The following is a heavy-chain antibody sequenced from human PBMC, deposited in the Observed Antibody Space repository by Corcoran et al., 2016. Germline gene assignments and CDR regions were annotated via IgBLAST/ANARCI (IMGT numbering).Heavy chain of an antibody. CDR3: ARDTYYDSSGYYQALGY. J-gene: IGHJ4*02. CDR1: GYTFTGYY. Sequence: QVQLVQSGAAVKKPGASGKVSCKAAGYTFTGYYMLWVRQAPGQGLEWMGWINPNSGGTNYAQKFQGRVTMTSDTSISTAYMELSRLRSDDTAVYYCARDTYYDSSGYYQALGYWGQGTLVTVSS. CDR2: INPNSGGT. V-gene: IGHV1-2*02. D-gene: IGHD3-22*01.